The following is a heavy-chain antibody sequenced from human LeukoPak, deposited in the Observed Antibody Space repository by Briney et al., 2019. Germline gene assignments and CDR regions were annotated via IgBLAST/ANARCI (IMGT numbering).Heavy chain of an antibody. J-gene: IGHJ4*02. D-gene: IGHD3-22*01. CDR2: ISRSGSTI. CDR3: AREIYDSSGYSLDY. V-gene: IGHV3-11*01. CDR1: GFTFSDYY. Sequence: KPGGSLRLSCAASGFTFSDYYMSWIRQAPGKGLEWVSYISRSGSTIYYADSVKGRFTISRDNAKNSLYLQMNSLRAEDTAVYYCAREIYDSSGYSLDYWGQGTLVTVSS.